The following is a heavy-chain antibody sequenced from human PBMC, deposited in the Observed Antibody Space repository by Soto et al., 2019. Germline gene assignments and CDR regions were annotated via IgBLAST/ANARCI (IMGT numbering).Heavy chain of an antibody. CDR3: AREDLGYCSSTSCYGYDFDI. J-gene: IGHJ3*02. CDR1: GYTFTSYS. CDR2: ISAYNGNT. Sequence: SVKVSCKASGYTFTSYSISWVRQAPGQGLEWMGWISAYNGNTNYAQKLQGRVTMTTDTSTSTAYMELRSLRSDDTAVYYCAREDLGYCSSTSCYGYDFDIWGQGTMVTV. D-gene: IGHD2-2*01. V-gene: IGHV1-18*04.